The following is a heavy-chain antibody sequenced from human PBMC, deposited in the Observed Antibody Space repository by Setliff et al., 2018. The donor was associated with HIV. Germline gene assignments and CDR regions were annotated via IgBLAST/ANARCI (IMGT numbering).Heavy chain of an antibody. CDR2: VDPVDGET. CDR3: ARGEADNYNDY. Sequence: ASVKVSCKASGYTFTEYYMHWVKQAPGKGLEWMGRVDPVDGETKYAEKFQGRVTIAADTSTDTASMELSSLRSEDTAVYYCARGEADNYNDYWGQGTLVTVSS. D-gene: IGHD1-1*01. V-gene: IGHV1-69-2*01. J-gene: IGHJ4*02. CDR1: GYTFTEYY.